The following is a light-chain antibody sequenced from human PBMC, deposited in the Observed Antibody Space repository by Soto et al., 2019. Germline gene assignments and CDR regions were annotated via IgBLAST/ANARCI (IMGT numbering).Light chain of an antibody. CDR2: AAS. CDR1: QTLSRP. CDR3: QQSYSTPT. Sequence: DIQMTQSTSYLSACVGDRVSIXCRASQTLSRPFIWYQQRKGKARKLLIYAASILQSGVTSRFSGSGCGKDFSLTISSLQPEDFATYECQQSYSTPTFGGGTKVDIK. V-gene: IGKV1-39*01. J-gene: IGKJ4*01.